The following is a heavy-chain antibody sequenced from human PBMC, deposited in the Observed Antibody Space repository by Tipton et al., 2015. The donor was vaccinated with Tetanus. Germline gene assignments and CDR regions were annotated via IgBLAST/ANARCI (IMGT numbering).Heavy chain of an antibody. J-gene: IGHJ2*01. V-gene: IGHV4-59*10. Sequence: GLVKPSETLSLTCAVYGGSFSGYYWSWLRQPAGKGLEWIGRIYSSGTTRYNLSLRSRVTLSIDTSKNQFSLKLTSVTAADTAVYYCARSWARDFGGDHYYFDLWGRGTLVAVSS. CDR2: IYSSGTT. CDR3: ARSWARDFGGDHYYFDL. CDR1: GGSFSGYY. D-gene: IGHD2-21*02.